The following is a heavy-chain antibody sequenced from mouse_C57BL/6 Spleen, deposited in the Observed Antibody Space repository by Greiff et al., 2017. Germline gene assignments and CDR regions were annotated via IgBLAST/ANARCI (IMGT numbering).Heavy chain of an antibody. CDR1: GYSITSGYD. CDR3: ARESYYYGSSDFDY. V-gene: IGHV3-1*01. CDR2: ISYSGST. D-gene: IGHD1-1*01. Sequence: VQLKESGPGMVKPSQSLSLTCTVTGYSITSGYDWHWIRHFPGNKLEWMGYISYSGSTNYNPSLKSRISITHDTSKNHFFLKLNSVTTEDTATYYCARESYYYGSSDFDYWGQGTTLTVSS. J-gene: IGHJ2*01.